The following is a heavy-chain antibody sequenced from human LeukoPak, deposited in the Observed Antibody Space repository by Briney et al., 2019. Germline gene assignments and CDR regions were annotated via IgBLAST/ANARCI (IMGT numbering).Heavy chain of an antibody. D-gene: IGHD3-22*01. V-gene: IGHV1-69*13. CDR2: IIPISGTA. Sequence: ASVKVSCKASGGTFSSYAISWVRQAPGQGLEWMGGIIPISGTANYAQKFQGRVTITADESTSTAYMGLSSLRSEDTAVYYCARVYYYDSSGYREKDYYFDYWGQGTLVTVSS. CDR3: ARVYYYDSSGYREKDYYFDY. CDR1: GGTFSSYA. J-gene: IGHJ4*02.